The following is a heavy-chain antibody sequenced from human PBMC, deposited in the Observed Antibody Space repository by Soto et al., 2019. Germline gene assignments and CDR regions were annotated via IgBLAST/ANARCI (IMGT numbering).Heavy chain of an antibody. V-gene: IGHV4-59*01. Sequence: SETLSLTCTVSGGSISSYYWIWIRQPPGKRLEWIGYIYYSGSTNYNPSLKSRVTISVDTSKNQFSLKLSSVTAADTAVYYCARGIQLWPITYYFEYWGQGTLVTVSS. J-gene: IGHJ4*02. CDR3: ARGIQLWPITYYFEY. D-gene: IGHD5-18*01. CDR1: GGSISSYY. CDR2: IYYSGST.